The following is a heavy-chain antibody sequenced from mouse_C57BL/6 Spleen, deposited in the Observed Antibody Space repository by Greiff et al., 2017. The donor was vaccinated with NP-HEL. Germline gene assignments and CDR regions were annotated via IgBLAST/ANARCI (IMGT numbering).Heavy chain of an antibody. D-gene: IGHD1-1*01. V-gene: IGHV5-17*01. CDR2: ISSGSSTI. CDR3: ARGITTVVARYWYFDV. J-gene: IGHJ1*03. CDR1: GFTFSDYG. Sequence: EVQLQESGGGLVKPGGSLKLSCAASGFTFSDYGMHWVRQAPEKGLEWVAYISSGSSTIYYADTVKGRFTISRDNAKNTLFLQMTSLRSEDTAMYYCARGITTVVARYWYFDVWGTGTTVTVSS.